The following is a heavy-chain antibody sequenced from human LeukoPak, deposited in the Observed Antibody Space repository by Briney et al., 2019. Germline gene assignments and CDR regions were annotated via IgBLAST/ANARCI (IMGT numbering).Heavy chain of an antibody. J-gene: IGHJ4*02. CDR3: ARDGASRGLDY. CDR2: IWYDGSNK. Sequence: GGSLRLSCAASGFIFSSYGMYWVRQAPGKGLEWVAVIWYDGSNKYYGDSVKGRFTVSRDNSNNTLYLQMNSLRAEDTAVYYCARDGASRGLDYWGQGTLVTVFS. D-gene: IGHD3-10*01. V-gene: IGHV3-33*07. CDR1: GFIFSSYG.